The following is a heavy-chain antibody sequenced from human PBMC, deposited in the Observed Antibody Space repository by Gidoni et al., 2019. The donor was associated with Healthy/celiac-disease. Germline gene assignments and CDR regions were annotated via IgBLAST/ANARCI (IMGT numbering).Heavy chain of an antibody. CDR1: GYTLTELS. CDR3: ATGREVQQLAVGRGFDP. CDR2: FDPEDGET. Sequence: QVQLVQSGAEVKQPGASVKVACKGSGYTLTELSMHWVRQAPGKGLEWMGGFDPEDGETIYAQKFQGRVTMTEDTSTDTAYMELSSLRSEDTAVYYCATGREVQQLAVGRGFDPWGQGTLVTVSS. D-gene: IGHD6-13*01. V-gene: IGHV1-24*01. J-gene: IGHJ5*02.